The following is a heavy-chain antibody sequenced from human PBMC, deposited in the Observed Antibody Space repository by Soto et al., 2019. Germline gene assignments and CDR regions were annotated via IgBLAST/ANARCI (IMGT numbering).Heavy chain of an antibody. CDR2: INPNSGGT. V-gene: IGHV1-2*04. J-gene: IGHJ4*02. D-gene: IGHD4-4*01. CDR1: GYTFTGYY. CDR3: AREEARTHTQYYFDY. Sequence: ASVKVSCKASGYTFTGYYMHWVRQAPGQGLEWMGWINPNSGGTNYAQKFQGWVTMTRDTSISTAYMELSRLRSDDTAVYYCAREEARTHTQYYFDYWGQGTLVTVSS.